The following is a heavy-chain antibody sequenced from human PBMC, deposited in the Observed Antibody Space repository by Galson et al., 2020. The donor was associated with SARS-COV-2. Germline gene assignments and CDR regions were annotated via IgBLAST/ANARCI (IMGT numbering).Heavy chain of an antibody. CDR2: IHPTGSI. D-gene: IGHD3-22*01. CDR3: ARGSRDVTMILMIASTASYYFDC. J-gene: IGHJ4*02. Sequence: SQASQTLSLTCAVYGGSFSGYYWGWIRQPPGKGLEWSGEIHPTGSINYSPSLKSRFTISKDTSKNQFSLRLRSVTAAATPMSFCARGSRDVTMILMIASTASYYFDCWGQGSLVTVSS. CDR1: GGSFSGYY. V-gene: IGHV4-34*01.